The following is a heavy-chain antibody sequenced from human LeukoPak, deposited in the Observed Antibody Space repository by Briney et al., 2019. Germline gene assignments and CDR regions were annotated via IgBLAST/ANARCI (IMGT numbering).Heavy chain of an antibody. CDR2: IYSGGST. J-gene: IGHJ3*02. V-gene: IGHV3-66*01. CDR1: GFTVSSNY. D-gene: IGHD2/OR15-2a*01. Sequence: GGSLRLSCAASGFTVSSNYMSWVRQAPGKGLEWVSVIYSGGSTYYADSVKGRFTISRDNSKNTLYLQMNSLRAEDTAVYYCATSEGGPLLEGAFDIWGQGTMVTVSS. CDR3: ATSEGGPLLEGAFDI.